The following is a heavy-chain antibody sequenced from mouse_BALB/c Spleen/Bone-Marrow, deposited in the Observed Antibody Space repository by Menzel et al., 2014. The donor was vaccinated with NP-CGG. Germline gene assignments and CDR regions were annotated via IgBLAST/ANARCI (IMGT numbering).Heavy chain of an antibody. V-gene: IGHV5-12-1*01. Sequence: EVQLVESGGGLVKPGGSLKLSCAASGFAFSSYDMSWVRQTPEKRLDWVAYISSGGGSTYYPDTVKGRFTISRDNAKNTLYLQMSSLKSEDTAMYYCAREGRLRWDFPYWGQGTLVTVSA. CDR1: GFAFSSYD. CDR2: ISSGGGST. J-gene: IGHJ3*01. D-gene: IGHD2-2*01. CDR3: AREGRLRWDFPY.